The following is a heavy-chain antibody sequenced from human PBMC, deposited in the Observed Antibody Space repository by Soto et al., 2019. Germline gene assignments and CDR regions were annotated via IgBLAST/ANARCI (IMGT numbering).Heavy chain of an antibody. CDR3: AKDLRSGRDYGDYDGKDY. V-gene: IGHV3-30*18. J-gene: IGHJ4*02. CDR2: ISYDGSNK. CDR1: GFTFSSYG. D-gene: IGHD4-17*01. Sequence: GGSLRLSCAASGFTFSSYGMHWVRQAPGKGLEWVAVISYDGSNKYYADSVKGRFTISRDNSKKTLYLQMISPRAEDTAVYYCAKDLRSGRDYGDYDGKDYWGQGTLVTVSS.